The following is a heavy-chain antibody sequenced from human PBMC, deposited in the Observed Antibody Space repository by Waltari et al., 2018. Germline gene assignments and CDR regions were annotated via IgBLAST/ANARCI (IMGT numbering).Heavy chain of an antibody. V-gene: IGHV3-7*01. D-gene: IGHD6-19*01. CDR3: AREGSSGLDY. CDR2: IKQDGSEK. Sequence: VQLQESGPGLVKPSGTLSLTCAVSGGSISSSNWWSWVRQPPGKGLEWVANIKQDGSEKYYVDSVKGRFTISRDNAKNSLYLQMNSLRAEDTAVYYCAREGSSGLDYWGQGTLVTVSS. CDR1: GGSISSSNW. J-gene: IGHJ4*02.